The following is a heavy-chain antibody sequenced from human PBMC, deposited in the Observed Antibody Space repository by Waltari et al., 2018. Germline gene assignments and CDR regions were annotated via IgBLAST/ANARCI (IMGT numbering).Heavy chain of an antibody. D-gene: IGHD6-6*01. Sequence: QVQLVQSGAEVKKPGSSVKVSCKASGGPFSSYAIRWVPKGPGQGFEWMGGIIPIFGTANYAQKFQGRVTITTDESTSTAYMELSSLRSEDTAVYYCAREDAARLDYWGQGTLVTVSS. CDR1: GGPFSSYA. CDR2: IIPIFGTA. V-gene: IGHV1-69*05. CDR3: AREDAARLDY. J-gene: IGHJ4*02.